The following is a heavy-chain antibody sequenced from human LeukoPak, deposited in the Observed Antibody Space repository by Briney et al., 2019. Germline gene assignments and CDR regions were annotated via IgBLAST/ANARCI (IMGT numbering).Heavy chain of an antibody. V-gene: IGHV4-39*02. J-gene: IGHJ4*02. CDR3: AREGWGYNDGRGSFDY. CDR1: GGSISSPNHD. CDR2: IYYSGTT. Sequence: SETLSLTCSVSGGSISSPNHDWAWIRQPPGQGLEWIGSIYYSGTTYYNLSLKSRVTLSVDTSQNQFSLKLSSVTAADTAVYYCAREGWGYNDGRGSFDYWGQGTLVTVSS. D-gene: IGHD3-22*01.